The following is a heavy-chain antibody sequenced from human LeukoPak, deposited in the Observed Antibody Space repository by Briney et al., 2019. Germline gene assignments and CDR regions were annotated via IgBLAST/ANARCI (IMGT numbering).Heavy chain of an antibody. D-gene: IGHD5-24*01. Sequence: GGSLRLSCAASGFTVTSNYMNWVRQAPGKGLEWVSVIYSGGSTYYADSVKGRFTVSRDNSKNTLYLQMNSLRAEDTAVYYCARALRRDAYNFDYWGQGTLVTVSS. J-gene: IGHJ4*02. CDR3: ARALRRDAYNFDY. CDR2: IYSGGST. V-gene: IGHV3-53*01. CDR1: GFTVTSNY.